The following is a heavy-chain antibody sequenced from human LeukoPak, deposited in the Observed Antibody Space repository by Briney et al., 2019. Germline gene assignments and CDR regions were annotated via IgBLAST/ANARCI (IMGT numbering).Heavy chain of an antibody. D-gene: IGHD3-10*01. Sequence: ASVKVSCKASGYTFTSYGISWVRQAPGQGLEWMGWISAYNGNTNYAQKLQGRVTMTTDTSTSTAYMELRSLRSDDTAVYYCARLHLTHYYGSENYQGDHWGQGILVTVSA. CDR2: ISAYNGNT. V-gene: IGHV1-18*01. CDR1: GYTFTSYG. CDR3: ARLHLTHYYGSENYQGDH. J-gene: IGHJ4*02.